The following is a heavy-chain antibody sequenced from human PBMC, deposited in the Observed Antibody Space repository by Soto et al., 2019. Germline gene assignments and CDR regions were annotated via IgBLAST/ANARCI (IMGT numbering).Heavy chain of an antibody. D-gene: IGHD4-17*01. J-gene: IGHJ2*01. CDR1: GFTFSSYG. V-gene: IGHV3-30*03. CDR3: ARDYGGNPGGYFDL. Sequence: QVQLVESGGGVVQPGRSLRLSCAASGFTFSSYGMHWVRQAPGKGLEWVAVISYDGSNKYYADSVKGRFTISRDNSKNTLYRQMNSLRAEDTAVYYCARDYGGNPGGYFDLWGRGTLVTVSS. CDR2: ISYDGSNK.